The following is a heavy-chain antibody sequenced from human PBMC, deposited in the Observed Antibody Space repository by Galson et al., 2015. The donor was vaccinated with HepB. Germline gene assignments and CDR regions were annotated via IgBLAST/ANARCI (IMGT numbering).Heavy chain of an antibody. D-gene: IGHD3-3*01. J-gene: IGHJ6*02. CDR2: IIPIFGTA. CDR1: GGTFSSYA. CDR3: ARVNTIFGVVIGPYGMDV. V-gene: IGHV1-69*13. Sequence: SVKVSCKASGGTFSSYAISWVRQAPGQGLEWMGGIIPIFGTANYAQKFQGRVTITADESTSTAYMELSSLRSEDTAVYYCARVNTIFGVVIGPYGMDVWGQGTTVTVSS.